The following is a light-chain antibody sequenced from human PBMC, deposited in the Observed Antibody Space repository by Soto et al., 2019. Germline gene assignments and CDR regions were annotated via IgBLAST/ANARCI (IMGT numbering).Light chain of an antibody. Sequence: DIQITHSPSSVSASVGDRVTITCRASQAINSWLVWYKQNPAKAPQALIYSASSLQSGVPSRFSGSGSGTDFTLPISSLQPEDFATYYCQQANSFPPTFGQGTKVDI. CDR2: SAS. J-gene: IGKJ1*01. CDR1: QAINSW. V-gene: IGKV1-12*01. CDR3: QQANSFPPT.